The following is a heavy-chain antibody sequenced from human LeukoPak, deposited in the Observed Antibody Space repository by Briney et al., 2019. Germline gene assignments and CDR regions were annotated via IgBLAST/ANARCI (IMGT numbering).Heavy chain of an antibody. CDR1: GGSISSGGYY. Sequence: SETLSLTCTVSGGSISSGGYYWSWIRQHPGKGLEWIGYIYYSGSTYYNPSLKSRVTISVDTSKNQFSLKLSSVTAADTAVYYCARGSTGRTYYFDDWGQGTLVTVSS. V-gene: IGHV4-31*03. CDR2: IYYSGST. J-gene: IGHJ4*02. CDR3: ARGSTGRTYYFDD. D-gene: IGHD1-1*01.